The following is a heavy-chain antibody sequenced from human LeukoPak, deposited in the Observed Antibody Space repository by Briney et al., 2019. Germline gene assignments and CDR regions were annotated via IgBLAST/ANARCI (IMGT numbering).Heavy chain of an antibody. V-gene: IGHV4-34*01. Sequence: SETLSLTCAVYGGSFSGYYWSWIRQPPGKGLEWIGEINLSGSTNYNPSLKSRVTISVDTSKNQFSLKLSSVTAADTAVYYCARGLDYDFWSGHQSFADYWGQGTLVTVSS. J-gene: IGHJ4*02. CDR2: INLSGST. CDR3: ARGLDYDFWSGHQSFADY. D-gene: IGHD3-3*01. CDR1: GGSFSGYY.